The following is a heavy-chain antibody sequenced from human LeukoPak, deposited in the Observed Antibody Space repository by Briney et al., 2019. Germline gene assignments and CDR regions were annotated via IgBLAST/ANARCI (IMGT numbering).Heavy chain of an antibody. CDR3: AKDRPCTTCSPSDY. CDR1: GFTFSNYA. J-gene: IGHJ4*02. CDR2: ISGNGGTT. V-gene: IGHV3-23*01. Sequence: GGSLRLSCAASGFTFSNYAMSWVRQAPGKGLEWVSSISGNGGTTYYADSVKGRFTISRDNSKNTLYLQMNSLRAEDTAVYYCAKDRPCTTCSPSDYWGQGTLVTVSS. D-gene: IGHD2-2*01.